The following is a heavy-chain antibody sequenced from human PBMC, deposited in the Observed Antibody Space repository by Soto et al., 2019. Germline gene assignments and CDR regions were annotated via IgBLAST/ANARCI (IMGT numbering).Heavy chain of an antibody. CDR3: ARASYSPSDSSGHS. D-gene: IGHD3-22*01. CDR2: ISGYNGNT. CDR1: GYTFTNYG. Sequence: QVHLVQSGAEVKKPGASVKVSCKASGYTFTNYGISWVRQAPGQGLEWMGWISGYNGNTNYAQKFRGRLTMTTDTSTSTAYMELRSLRSDDTAVYYCARASYSPSDSSGHSWGQGTLVTVSS. J-gene: IGHJ4*02. V-gene: IGHV1-18*01.